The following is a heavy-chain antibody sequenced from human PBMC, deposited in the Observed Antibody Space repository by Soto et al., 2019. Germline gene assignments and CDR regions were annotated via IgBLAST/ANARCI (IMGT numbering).Heavy chain of an antibody. CDR3: AGYRSTSVCRDDYYYGLEV. CDR1: GGSLYSNY. V-gene: IGHV4-59*01. D-gene: IGHD2-2*01. Sequence: SETLSLTCYVSGGSLYSNYCSWRRQYPRTGLEWIRYISVGGCTTYNRPLECRVRFSVDASKKQFPLNLNSLSAAATAIYSYAGYRSTSVCRDDYYYGLEVWGQETTVTVSS. J-gene: IGHJ6*02. CDR2: ISVGGCT.